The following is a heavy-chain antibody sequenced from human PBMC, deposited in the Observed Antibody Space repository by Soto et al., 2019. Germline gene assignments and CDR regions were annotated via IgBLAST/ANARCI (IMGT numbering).Heavy chain of an antibody. Sequence: PGGSLRLSCAASGFVFSDFQFKWVRHAPGGGLEWLSSITGTSAFTEYAESIEGRFTISRDNPNKLLFLHMDNLRPEDTAVYYCARDNLAFQGAFDLWGQGTLVTVSS. CDR3: ARDNLAFQGAFDL. D-gene: IGHD3-16*01. CDR2: ITGTSAFT. CDR1: GFVFSDFQ. J-gene: IGHJ4*02. V-gene: IGHV3-21*01.